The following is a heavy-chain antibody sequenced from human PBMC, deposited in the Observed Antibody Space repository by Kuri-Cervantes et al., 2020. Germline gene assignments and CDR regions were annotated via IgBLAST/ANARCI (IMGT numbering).Heavy chain of an antibody. CDR2: VDNDGSDT. V-gene: IGHV3-74*01. CDR1: GFTFSSYA. D-gene: IGHD1-1*01. J-gene: IGHJ3*02. CDR3: ARASRRRNWNDRPIRGAFDI. Sequence: GGSLRLSCAASGFTFSSYAMSWVRQAPGKGLEWVSRVDNDGSDTIYADSVKGRFTISRDNSQNTLYLQMNSLRAEDTAVYYCARASRRRNWNDRPIRGAFDIWDQGTMVTVSS.